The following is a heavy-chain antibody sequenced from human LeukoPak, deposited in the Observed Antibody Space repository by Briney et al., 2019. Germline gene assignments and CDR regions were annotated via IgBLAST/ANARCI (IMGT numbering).Heavy chain of an antibody. Sequence: SETLSLTCTVSGGSISSSSYYWGWIRQPPGKGLEWIGSIYYSGSTYYNPSLKSRVTISMDTSKKQFSLNLRSVTAADTAVYYCARTTVTTGYMDVWGKGTTVTVSS. J-gene: IGHJ6*03. CDR2: IYYSGST. CDR1: GGSISSSSYY. V-gene: IGHV4-39*07. D-gene: IGHD4-17*01. CDR3: ARTTVTTGYMDV.